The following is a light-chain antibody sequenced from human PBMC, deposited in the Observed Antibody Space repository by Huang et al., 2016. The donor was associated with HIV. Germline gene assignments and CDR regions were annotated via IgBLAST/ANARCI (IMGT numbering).Light chain of an antibody. V-gene: IGKV1-27*01. Sequence: DFLMAQSPSSLSASVGDRVTITCRAIQDINNYLVWYQQKPGKVPKLLIYFASTLQSGVPSRFSGTGSGTDFTLTIASLQPEDVATYYCQKYDVAPLTFGGGTTVEI. CDR3: QKYDVAPLT. CDR2: FAS. CDR1: QDINNY. J-gene: IGKJ4*01.